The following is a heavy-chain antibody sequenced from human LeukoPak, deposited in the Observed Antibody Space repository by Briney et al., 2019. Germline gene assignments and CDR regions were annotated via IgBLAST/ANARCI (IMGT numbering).Heavy chain of an antibody. CDR2: ISGSGGST. Sequence: GGSLRLSCAASRFTFSSSAMSWVRQAPGKGLEWVSTISGSGGSTYSTDSVKGRFTISRDNSKSTLYLQMNSLRVEDTAIYCCAKGGPQFFDYWGQGTLVTVSS. J-gene: IGHJ4*02. CDR3: AKGGPQFFDY. D-gene: IGHD5-24*01. V-gene: IGHV3-23*01. CDR1: RFTFSSSA.